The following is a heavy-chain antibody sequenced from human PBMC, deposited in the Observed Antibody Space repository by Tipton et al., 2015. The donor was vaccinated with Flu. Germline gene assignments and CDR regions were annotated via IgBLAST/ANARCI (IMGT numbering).Heavy chain of an antibody. CDR1: GYMFIANY. J-gene: IGHJ5*02. V-gene: IGHV1-2*02. CDR2: INPNSGGT. D-gene: IGHD6-19*01. CDR3: AREAYLSGYSSCWSSA. Sequence: QSGAEVKKPGASVKVSCKASGYMFIANYMHWVRQAPGQGLEWMGRINPNSGGTNYAQKFQGRVTMTRDTSISTAYMELSRLTSDDTAVYYCAREAYLSGYSSCWSSAWGQGTLVTVSS.